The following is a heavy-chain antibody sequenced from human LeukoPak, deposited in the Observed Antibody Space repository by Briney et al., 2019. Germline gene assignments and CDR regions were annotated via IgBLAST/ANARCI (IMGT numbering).Heavy chain of an antibody. CDR2: IYYSGST. D-gene: IGHD5-18*01. CDR3: ARLGDRGHSYGLDY. V-gene: IGHV4-59*08. Sequence: SETLSLTCTVSGGSISNYYWSWIRQPPGKGLEWNGYIYYSGSTNYNPSLKSRVTISVDTSKKQFSLKLSSVTAADTAVYYCARLGDRGHSYGLDYWGQGTLVTVSS. J-gene: IGHJ4*02. CDR1: GGSISNYY.